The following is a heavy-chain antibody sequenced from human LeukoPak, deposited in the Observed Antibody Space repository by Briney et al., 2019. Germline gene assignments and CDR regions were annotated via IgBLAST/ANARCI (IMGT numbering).Heavy chain of an antibody. J-gene: IGHJ4*02. CDR1: GCTFANYG. CDR2: ISAYNGNT. Sequence: VASVKVSCKASGCTFANYGISWVRQAPGQGLEWMGWISAYNGNTEYAQKFQGRVTMTRDTSTSTAYMELRSLRSDDTAVYYCARDQRDGSGRSRSNYYFDYWGQGTLVTVSS. CDR3: ARDQRDGSGRSRSNYYFDY. V-gene: IGHV1-18*01. D-gene: IGHD1-26*01.